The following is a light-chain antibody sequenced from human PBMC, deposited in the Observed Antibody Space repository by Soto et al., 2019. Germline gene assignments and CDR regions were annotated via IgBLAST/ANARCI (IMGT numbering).Light chain of an antibody. CDR1: QSVSSTY. V-gene: IGKV3-20*01. Sequence: EIVLTQSPGTRSLSPGERATLSCRASQSVSSTYLAWYQQKPGQPPRLLIYAASSRATGIPDRFSGTGSGTDFTLTISRLEPEDFAVYYCQQYDNSLYTFGPGTKLEIK. J-gene: IGKJ2*01. CDR2: AAS. CDR3: QQYDNSLYT.